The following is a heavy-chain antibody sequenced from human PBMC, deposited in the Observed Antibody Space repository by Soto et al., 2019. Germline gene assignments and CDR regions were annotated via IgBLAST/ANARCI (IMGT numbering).Heavy chain of an antibody. D-gene: IGHD2-2*01. CDR1: GFAFNNYG. Sequence: PGGSLRLSCTVSGFAFNNYGINWVRQAPGKGLEWVSSISKSDYTYYSDSVKGRFAISRDNAKSSVSLQMNTLRVEDTAVYYCAREDSIIIPAVSDFRGRGTLVTVSS. V-gene: IGHV3-21*01. CDR2: ISKSDYT. CDR3: AREDSIIIPAVSDF. J-gene: IGHJ4*01.